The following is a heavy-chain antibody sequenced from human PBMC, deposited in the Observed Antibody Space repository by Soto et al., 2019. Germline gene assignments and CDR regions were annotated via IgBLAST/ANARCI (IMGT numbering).Heavy chain of an antibody. CDR2: IYYSGST. Sequence: SETLSLTCTVSGGSISSGDYYWSWIRQPPGKGLEWIGYIYYSGSTYYNPSLKSRVTISVDTSKNQFSLKLSSVTAADTAVYYCARTPPLGYFVYWGQGTLVTVSS. V-gene: IGHV4-30-4*01. CDR1: GGSISSGDYY. J-gene: IGHJ4*02. CDR3: ARTPPLGYFVY.